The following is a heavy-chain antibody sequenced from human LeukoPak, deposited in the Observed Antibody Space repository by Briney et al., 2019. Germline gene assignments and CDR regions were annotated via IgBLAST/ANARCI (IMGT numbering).Heavy chain of an antibody. CDR3: ARDLVVKRYAFDI. CDR1: GFTFSGYS. Sequence: SGGSLRLSCAASGFTFSGYSMHWVRQALGKGLEWVSYISRSSTTIYYADSVKGRFTISRDNAKNSLYLQMNSLRDEDTAVYYCARDLVVKRYAFDIWGQGTMVTVSS. V-gene: IGHV3-48*02. CDR2: ISRSSTTI. D-gene: IGHD2-15*01. J-gene: IGHJ3*02.